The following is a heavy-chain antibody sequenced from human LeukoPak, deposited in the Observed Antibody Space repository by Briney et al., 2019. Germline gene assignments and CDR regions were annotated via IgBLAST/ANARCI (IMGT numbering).Heavy chain of an antibody. V-gene: IGHV3-21*01. CDR3: ARDDIAAGVDAFDI. CDR2: ISSSSSYI. Sequence: GGSLRLSCAASGFTFSSYSMNWVRQAPGKGLEWVSSISSSSSYIYYADSVKGRFTISRDNAKNSLYLQMNSLRAEDTAVYYCARDDIAAGVDAFDIWGQGTMVTVSS. D-gene: IGHD6-13*01. CDR1: GFTFSSYS. J-gene: IGHJ3*02.